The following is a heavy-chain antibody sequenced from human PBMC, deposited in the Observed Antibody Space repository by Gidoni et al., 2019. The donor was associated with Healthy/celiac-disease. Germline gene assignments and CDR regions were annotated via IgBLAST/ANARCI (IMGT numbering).Heavy chain of an antibody. Sequence: QVQLVQSGAEVKKPGASVKVSCKASGYTFTCYYMHWVRQAPGQGLEWMGWINPKSGGTNYAQKFQGWVTMTRDTSISTAYMELSRLRSDDTAVYYCARGSGVVASYHDWFDPWGQGTLVTVSS. D-gene: IGHD2-15*01. CDR3: ARGSGVVASYHDWFDP. J-gene: IGHJ5*02. CDR1: GYTFTCYY. CDR2: INPKSGGT. V-gene: IGHV1-2*04.